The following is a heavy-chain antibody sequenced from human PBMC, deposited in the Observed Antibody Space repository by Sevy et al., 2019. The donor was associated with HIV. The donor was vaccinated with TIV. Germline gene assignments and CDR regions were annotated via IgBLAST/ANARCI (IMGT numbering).Heavy chain of an antibody. J-gene: IGHJ5*02. D-gene: IGHD2-2*01. CDR3: AREEDIVVVPAAIWFDP. Sequence: ASVKVACKASGYTFTSYGISWVRQAPGQGLEWMGWISAYNGNTNYAQKLQGRVTMTTDTSTSTAYMELRSLRSDATAVYYCAREEDIVVVPAAIWFDPWGQGTLVTVSS. CDR1: GYTFTSYG. CDR2: ISAYNGNT. V-gene: IGHV1-18*01.